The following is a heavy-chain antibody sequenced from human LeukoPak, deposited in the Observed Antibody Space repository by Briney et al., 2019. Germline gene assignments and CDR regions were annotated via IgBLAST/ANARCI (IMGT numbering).Heavy chain of an antibody. CDR3: ARLASDYYDSSGFDY. CDR1: GYSFTSYW. CDR2: IYPGDSGT. Sequence: GESLKISCKGSGYSFTSYWIGWVRQMPGKGLEWMGIIYPGDSGTRYSPSFQGQVTISADKSISTAYLQWSSLKASDTAMYYCARLASDYYDSSGFDYWGQGTLVTVSS. J-gene: IGHJ4*02. D-gene: IGHD3-22*01. V-gene: IGHV5-51*01.